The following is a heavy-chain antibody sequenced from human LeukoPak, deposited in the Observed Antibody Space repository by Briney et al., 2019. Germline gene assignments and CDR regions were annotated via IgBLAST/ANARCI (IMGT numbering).Heavy chain of an antibody. D-gene: IGHD3-9*01. CDR3: ARGGFDTRWASDI. Sequence: ASVKVSCKASGYTFTRFAMNWVRQAPGQGLEWLGWINTNTGTPTYAQVFTGQFVFSLDTSVSTAYLQISSLKAEDSAVYYCARGGFDTRWASDIWGQGTMVIVSS. CDR2: INTNTGTP. CDR1: GYTFTRFA. J-gene: IGHJ3*02. V-gene: IGHV7-4-1*02.